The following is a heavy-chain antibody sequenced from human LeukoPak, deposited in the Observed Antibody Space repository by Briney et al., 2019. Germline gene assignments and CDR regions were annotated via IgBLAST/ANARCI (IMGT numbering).Heavy chain of an antibody. D-gene: IGHD5-18*01. V-gene: IGHV1-69*05. CDR2: VVPILAVP. CDR1: GYTFTSYD. J-gene: IGHJ4*02. CDR3: ARTASEGY. Sequence: SVKVSCKASGYTFTSYDINWVRQAPGQGFEWIGGVVPILAVPNYAQRFQDRLKITTDESTSTVYMELSGLTKEDTAIYYCARTASEGYWGQGTLVIVSS.